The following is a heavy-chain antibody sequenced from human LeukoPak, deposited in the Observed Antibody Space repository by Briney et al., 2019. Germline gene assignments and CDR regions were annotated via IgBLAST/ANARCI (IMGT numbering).Heavy chain of an antibody. Sequence: ASVKVSCKASGYTFTSYYMHWVRQAPGQGLEWMGGIIPIFGTANYAQKFQGRVTITTDESTSTAYMELSSLRSEDTAVYYCARDPGGRIVGGDYYYYYMDVWGKGTTVTVSS. J-gene: IGHJ6*03. D-gene: IGHD1-26*01. CDR2: IIPIFGTA. V-gene: IGHV1-69*05. CDR1: GYTFTSYY. CDR3: ARDPGGRIVGGDYYYYYMDV.